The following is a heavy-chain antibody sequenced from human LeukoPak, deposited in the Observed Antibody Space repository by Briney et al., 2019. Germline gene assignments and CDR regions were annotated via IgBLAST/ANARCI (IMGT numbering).Heavy chain of an antibody. CDR1: GYSISNYY. Sequence: KSSETLSLTCTVSGYSISNYYWSWIRQPPGKGLEWIGYIYYSGSTNYNPSLASRVTISLDTSKNQFSLKLSSVTAADAAVYYCARRRGDFWSDYYAFDYWGQGTLVTISS. D-gene: IGHD3-3*01. CDR2: IYYSGST. CDR3: ARRRGDFWSDYYAFDY. V-gene: IGHV4-59*08. J-gene: IGHJ4*02.